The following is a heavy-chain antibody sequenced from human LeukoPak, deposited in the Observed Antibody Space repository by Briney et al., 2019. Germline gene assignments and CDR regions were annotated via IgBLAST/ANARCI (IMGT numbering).Heavy chain of an antibody. D-gene: IGHD1-1*01. CDR2: TYYRSKWYN. CDR1: GDSVSSNSAA. Sequence: SQTLSLTCAISGDSVSSNSAAWNWIRQSPSRGLEWLGRTYYRSKWYNDYAVSVKSRITINPDTSKNQFSLQLNSVTPEDTAVYYCAREVPPWNPKIKDAFDIWGQGTMVTVSS. CDR3: AREVPPWNPKIKDAFDI. J-gene: IGHJ3*02. V-gene: IGHV6-1*01.